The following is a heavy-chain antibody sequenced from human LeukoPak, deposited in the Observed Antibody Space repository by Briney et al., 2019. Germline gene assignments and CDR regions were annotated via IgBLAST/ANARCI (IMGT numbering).Heavy chain of an antibody. CDR1: GGSISSYY. V-gene: IGHV4-59*12. J-gene: IGHJ4*02. CDR3: ARLVVVAATEVYFDY. D-gene: IGHD2-15*01. CDR2: IYYSGST. Sequence: SETLSLTCTVSGGSISSYYWSWIRQPPGKGLEWIGYIYYSGSTNYNPSLKSRVTISVDTSKNQFSLKLSSVTAADTAVYYCARLVVVAATEVYFDYWGQGTLVTVSS.